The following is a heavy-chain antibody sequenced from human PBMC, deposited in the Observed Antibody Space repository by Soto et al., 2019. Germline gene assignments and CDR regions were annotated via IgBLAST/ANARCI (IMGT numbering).Heavy chain of an antibody. CDR3: ATEPGGDFDH. CDR2: FDPDHDKT. Sequence: QVHLEQSGAEVRRPGASVKVSCKVSGYTLPELTLHWVRLTPGKGIDWIGGFDPDHDKTVYAQKFQGRVTMTEDRSTDTTYMELRSLTFEDTAIYFCATEPGGDFDHWGQGVLVTVAS. D-gene: IGHD3-16*01. V-gene: IGHV1-24*01. J-gene: IGHJ4*02. CDR1: GYTLPELT.